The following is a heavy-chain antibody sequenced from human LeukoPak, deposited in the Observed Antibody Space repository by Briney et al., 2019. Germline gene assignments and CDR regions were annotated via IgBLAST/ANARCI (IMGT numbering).Heavy chain of an antibody. CDR1: GITLSNYG. Sequence: GGSLRLSCAVSGITLSNYGMSWVRQAPGKGLEWVAGISGSGGGTSYADSVEGRFTISRDNPRNTLYLQMNSLRAEDTAVYFCAKRGVVIRVILVGFHKEAYYFDSWGQGALVTVSS. J-gene: IGHJ4*02. V-gene: IGHV3-23*01. D-gene: IGHD3-22*01. CDR2: ISGSGGGT. CDR3: AKRGVVIRVILVGFHKEAYYFDS.